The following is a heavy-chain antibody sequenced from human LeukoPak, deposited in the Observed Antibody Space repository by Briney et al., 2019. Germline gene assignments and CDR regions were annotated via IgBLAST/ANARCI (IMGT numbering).Heavy chain of an antibody. CDR2: IYTGGNT. V-gene: IGHV3-53*01. CDR3: ARDYCSGVSCYYFDY. Sequence: PGGSLRLSCAASGFIVSSNYMNWVRQAPGKGLEWVSVIYTGGNTYYADSVKGRFTISRDNSKNTLYLQMHSLRAEDTAVYYCARDYCSGVSCYYFDYWGQGTLVTVSS. D-gene: IGHD2-15*01. CDR1: GFIVSSNY. J-gene: IGHJ4*02.